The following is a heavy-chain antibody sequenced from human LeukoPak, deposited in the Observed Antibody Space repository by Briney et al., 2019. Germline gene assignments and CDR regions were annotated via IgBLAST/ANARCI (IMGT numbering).Heavy chain of an antibody. J-gene: IGHJ5*02. CDR2: IYYSGST. V-gene: IGHV4-31*03. D-gene: IGHD1-26*01. CDR3: ARDLIGSIPSFDP. CDR1: GGSISSGGYY. Sequence: SETLSLTCTVSGGSISSGGYYWSWIRQHPGKGLEWIGYIYYSGSTYYNPSLKSRVTISVDTSKNQFSLNLSSVTAADTAVYYCARDLIGSIPSFDPWGQGTLVTVSS.